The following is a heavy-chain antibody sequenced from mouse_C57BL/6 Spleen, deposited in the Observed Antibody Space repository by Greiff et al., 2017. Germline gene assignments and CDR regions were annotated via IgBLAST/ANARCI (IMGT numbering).Heavy chain of an antibody. D-gene: IGHD2-4*01. Sequence: QVQLQQSGAELVRPGASVTLSCKASGYTFTDYEMHWVKQTPVHGLEWIGAIDPETGGTAYNQKFKGKAILTADKSSSTAYMELRSLTSEDSAVYYCTKDKIYYDFLDYWSQGTTRTVSS. CDR3: TKDKIYYDFLDY. CDR2: IDPETGGT. CDR1: GYTFTDYE. V-gene: IGHV1-15*01. J-gene: IGHJ2*01.